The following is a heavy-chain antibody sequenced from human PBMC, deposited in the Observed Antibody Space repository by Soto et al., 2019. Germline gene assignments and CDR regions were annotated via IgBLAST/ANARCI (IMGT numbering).Heavy chain of an antibody. CDR1: GGSISSGDDY. Sequence: SETLSLTCTVSGGSISSGDDYWSWIRQPPGKGLEWIGYIYYSGSTYYNPSLKSRVTISVDTSKNQFSLKLSSVTAADTAVYYCARTGDYNYYFDYWGQGTLVTVSS. V-gene: IGHV4-30-4*01. J-gene: IGHJ4*02. CDR2: IYYSGST. D-gene: IGHD4-17*01. CDR3: ARTGDYNYYFDY.